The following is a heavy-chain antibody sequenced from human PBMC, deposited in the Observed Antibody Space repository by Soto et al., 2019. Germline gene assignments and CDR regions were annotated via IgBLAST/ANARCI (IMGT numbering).Heavy chain of an antibody. CDR2: IGGSGGST. J-gene: IGHJ3*02. V-gene: IGHV3-23*01. CDR1: GFTFSSYA. CDR3: AKVPGGLLWFGDLLDAFDI. D-gene: IGHD3-10*01. Sequence: PGGSLRLSCAASGFTFSSYAMSWVRQAPGKGLEWVSAIGGSGGSTYYADSVKGRFTISRDNSKNTLYLQMNSLRAEDTAVYYCAKVPGGLLWFGDLLDAFDIWGQGTMVTVSS.